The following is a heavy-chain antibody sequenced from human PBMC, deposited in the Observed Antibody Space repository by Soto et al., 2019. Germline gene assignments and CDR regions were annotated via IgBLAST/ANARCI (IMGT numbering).Heavy chain of an antibody. Sequence: NPSETLSLTCAVYGGSFSGYYWSWIRQPPGKGLEWIGEINHSGSTNYNPSLKSRVTISVDTSKNQFSLKLSSVTAADTAVYYCARGRYSSSRRWFDPWGQGTLVTVSS. V-gene: IGHV4-34*01. J-gene: IGHJ5*02. CDR2: INHSGST. D-gene: IGHD6-6*01. CDR3: ARGRYSSSRRWFDP. CDR1: GGSFSGYY.